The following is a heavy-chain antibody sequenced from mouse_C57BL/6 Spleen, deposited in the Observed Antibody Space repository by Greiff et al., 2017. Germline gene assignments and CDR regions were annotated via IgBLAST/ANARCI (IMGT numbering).Heavy chain of an antibody. D-gene: IGHD2-1*01. CDR1: GYSFTGYY. J-gene: IGHJ2*01. CDR2: INPSTGGT. CDR3: ARSYYGNPYFDY. V-gene: IGHV1-42*01. Sequence: EVQLQQSGPELVKPGASVKISCKASGYSFTGYYMNWVKQSPEKSLEWIGEINPSTGGTTYNQKFKAKATLTVDKSSSTAYMQLKSLTSEDSAVYYFARSYYGNPYFDYWGQGTTLTVSS.